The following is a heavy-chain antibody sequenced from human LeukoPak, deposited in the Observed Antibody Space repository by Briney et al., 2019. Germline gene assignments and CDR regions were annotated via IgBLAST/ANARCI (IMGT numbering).Heavy chain of an antibody. V-gene: IGHV4-39*01. CDR1: GGSISSSSYY. CDR2: IYYSGST. D-gene: IGHD3-16*01. J-gene: IGHJ6*03. CDR3: ARQVSSVWGEYYYYYYMDV. Sequence: SETLSLTCTVSGGSISSSSYYWGWIRQPPGKGLEWIGSIYYSGSTYYNPSLKSRVTISVDTSKNQFSLKLSSVTAADTAVYYCARQVSSVWGEYYYYYYMDVWGKGTTVTISS.